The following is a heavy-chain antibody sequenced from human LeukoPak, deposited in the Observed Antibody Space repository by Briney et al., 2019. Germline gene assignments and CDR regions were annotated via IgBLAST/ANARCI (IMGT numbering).Heavy chain of an antibody. V-gene: IGHV3-48*04. D-gene: IGHD6-6*01. CDR2: ISSSSSTI. Sequence: PGGSLRLSCAASGFTFTSYSMNWVRQAPGKGLEWVSCISSSSSTIYYADSVKGRFTISRDNAKNSLYLQMNSLRAEDTAVYYCAREGQLPSSSSGEDYYYYMDVWGKGTTVTVSS. CDR1: GFTFTSYS. CDR3: AREGQLPSSSSGEDYYYYMDV. J-gene: IGHJ6*03.